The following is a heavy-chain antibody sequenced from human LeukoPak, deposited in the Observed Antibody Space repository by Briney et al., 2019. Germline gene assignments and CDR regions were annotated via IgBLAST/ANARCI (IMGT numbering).Heavy chain of an antibody. J-gene: IGHJ5*02. Sequence: GGSLRLSCAASEFTFSNYAMNWGRQAPGEGLEWVSGISGGGGSTYYADSLKGRFTISTDNTTNTLYLQMDSLRAEDTALYYCAKGSGINHYHWIDPWGQGALVTVSS. D-gene: IGHD1-14*01. CDR3: AKGSGINHYHWIDP. V-gene: IGHV3-23*01. CDR2: ISGGGGST. CDR1: EFTFSNYA.